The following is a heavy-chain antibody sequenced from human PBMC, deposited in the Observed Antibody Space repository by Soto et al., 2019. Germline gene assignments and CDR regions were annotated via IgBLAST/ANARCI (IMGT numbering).Heavy chain of an antibody. CDR2: ISHDGSNK. D-gene: IGHD6-13*01. Sequence: GGSLRLSCGASGFTFSSYGMHWIRQAPGKGLEWVALISHDGSNKYYADSVKGRFTISRDNSKNTLDLQMNSLRAEDTAVYYCAKDLDAYSSSWPADYWGQGXLVTVSS. J-gene: IGHJ4*02. V-gene: IGHV3-30*18. CDR1: GFTFSSYG. CDR3: AKDLDAYSSSWPADY.